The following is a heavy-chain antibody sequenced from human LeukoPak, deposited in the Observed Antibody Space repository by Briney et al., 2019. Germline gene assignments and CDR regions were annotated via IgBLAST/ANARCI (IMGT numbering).Heavy chain of an antibody. D-gene: IGHD1-26*01. Sequence: GASVKVSCKASGYTFTSYGISWVRQAPGQGLEWTGWISAYNGNTNYAQKLQGRVTMTTDTSTGTAYMELRSLRSDDTAVYYCARLNSGSYLGYFQHWGQGTLVTVSS. J-gene: IGHJ1*01. V-gene: IGHV1-18*01. CDR3: ARLNSGSYLGYFQH. CDR2: ISAYNGNT. CDR1: GYTFTSYG.